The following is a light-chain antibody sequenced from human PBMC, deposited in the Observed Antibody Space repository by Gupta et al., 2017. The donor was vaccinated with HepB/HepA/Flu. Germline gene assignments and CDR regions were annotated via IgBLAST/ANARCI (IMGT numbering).Light chain of an antibody. J-gene: IGLJ3*02. CDR3: VASDASIGSGV. V-gene: IGLV1-47*02. CDR1: SSNIGNDN. Sequence: QPVLTQPPSASGTPGRRVTISCSGSSSNIGNDNAYWYQQLPGTDPNLLIFYDNQRPSAVIARGLSYSSCNNASPQTICVRSEEEADDYWVASDASIGSGVFGAGTKLTVL. CDR2: YDN.